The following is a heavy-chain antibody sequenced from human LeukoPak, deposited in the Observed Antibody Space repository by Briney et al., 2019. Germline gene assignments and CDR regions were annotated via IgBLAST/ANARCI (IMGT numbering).Heavy chain of an antibody. J-gene: IGHJ4*02. V-gene: IGHV4-31*03. D-gene: IGHD4-17*01. CDR3: ARDRNLRRTLDY. CDR1: GGSISSGGYY. Sequence: SETLSLTCTVSGGSISSGGYYWSWIRQHPGKGLEWIGYIYYSGSTYYNPSLKSRVTISVDTSKNQFSLKLSSVTAADTAVYYCARDRNLRRTLDYWGQGTLVTVSS. CDR2: IYYSGST.